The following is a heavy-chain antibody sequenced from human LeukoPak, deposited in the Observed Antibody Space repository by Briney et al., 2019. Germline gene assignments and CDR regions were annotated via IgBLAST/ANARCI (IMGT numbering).Heavy chain of an antibody. Sequence: GGSLRLSCAASGFTFSSYWMHWVRQAPGKGLVWVSRINSDGSSTSYADSVKGRFTISRDNAKNTLYLQMNSLRAEDTAVYYCARGYYDFCMGVWGQGTTVTVSS. CDR3: ARGYYDFCMGV. V-gene: IGHV3-74*01. J-gene: IGHJ6*02. CDR2: INSDGSST. D-gene: IGHD3-3*01. CDR1: GFTFSSYW.